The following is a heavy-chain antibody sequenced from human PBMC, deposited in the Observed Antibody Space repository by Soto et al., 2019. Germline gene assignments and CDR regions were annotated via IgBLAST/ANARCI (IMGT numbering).Heavy chain of an antibody. CDR2: TIPIFGTA. D-gene: IGHD2-2*01. CDR3: ARLRRDDIVVVPAATDNWFDP. J-gene: IGHJ5*02. V-gene: IGHV1-69*13. CDR1: GGTFSSYA. Sequence: SVKVSCKASGGTFSSYAISWVRQAPGQGLEWMGGTIPIFGTANYAQKFQGRVTITADESTSTAYMELSSLRSEDTAVYYCARLRRDDIVVVPAATDNWFDPWGQGTLVTVS.